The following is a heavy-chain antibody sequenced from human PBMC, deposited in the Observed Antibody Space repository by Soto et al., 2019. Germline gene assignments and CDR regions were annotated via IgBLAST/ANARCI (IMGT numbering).Heavy chain of an antibody. CDR3: AKDGGPAIFLTWYFDY. Sequence: GGSLRLSCAASGFTFSSYAMSWVRQAPGKGLEWVSAISGSGGSTYYADSVKGRFTISRDNSKNTLYLQMNSLRAEDTAVYYCAKDGGPAIFLTWYFDYWGQGTLVTVSS. CDR1: GFTFSSYA. D-gene: IGHD2-2*01. J-gene: IGHJ4*02. CDR2: ISGSGGST. V-gene: IGHV3-23*01.